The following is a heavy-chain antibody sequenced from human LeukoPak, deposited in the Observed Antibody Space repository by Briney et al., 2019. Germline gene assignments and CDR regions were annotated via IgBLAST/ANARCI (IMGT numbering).Heavy chain of an antibody. J-gene: IGHJ4*02. Sequence: GESLKIACKGSGYRFTSYWIGWVRQMPGKGLAWTAVIYPGDSDTRDSASFQGQVTISADKSISTAYLQWSSLKASDTAMYYCARHLGDCSSTSCPAGSLDYWGQGTLVTVSS. D-gene: IGHD2-2*01. CDR2: IYPGDSDT. CDR3: ARHLGDCSSTSCPAGSLDY. CDR1: GYRFTSYW. V-gene: IGHV5-51*01.